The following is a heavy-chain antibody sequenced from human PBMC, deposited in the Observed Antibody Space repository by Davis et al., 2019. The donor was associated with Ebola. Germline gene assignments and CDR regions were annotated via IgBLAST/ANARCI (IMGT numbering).Heavy chain of an antibody. CDR1: GGSISSYY. J-gene: IGHJ6*02. CDR2: IYYSGST. Sequence: SETLSLTCTVSGGSISSYYWSWIRQPPGKGLEWIGYIYYSGSTNYNPSLKSRVTISVDTSKNQFSLKLSSVTAADTAVYYCARVGAVAVAGTRDYYYYYGMDVWGQGTTVTVSS. V-gene: IGHV4-59*12. CDR3: ARVGAVAVAGTRDYYYYYGMDV. D-gene: IGHD6-19*01.